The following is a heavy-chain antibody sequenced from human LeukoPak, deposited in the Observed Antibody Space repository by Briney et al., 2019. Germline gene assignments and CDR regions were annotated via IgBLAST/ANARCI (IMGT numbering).Heavy chain of an antibody. CDR2: IYGSGNT. V-gene: IGHV4-59*01. Sequence: SETLSLTCTVSGASISSWYWSWIRQPPGKGLEWIGYIYGSGNTNYNPSLKSRVTMSIDTSKNQFSLKLTSVTAADTATYYCARETSLARFASGLGFNYWGQGILVTVSS. CDR3: ARETSLARFASGLGFNY. D-gene: IGHD6-19*01. CDR1: GASISSWY. J-gene: IGHJ4*02.